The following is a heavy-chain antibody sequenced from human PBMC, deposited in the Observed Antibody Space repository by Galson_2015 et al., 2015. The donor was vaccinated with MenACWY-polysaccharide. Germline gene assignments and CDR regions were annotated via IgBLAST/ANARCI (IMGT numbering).Heavy chain of an antibody. Sequence: FLRLSCAASGFTFRSYPMNWVRQTPGKGLEWVSGISGSGNSAFYADSVRGRFTISRDNSKNTLYLQMNSLRADDTALYYCAKSGGDGVTVFATVPTAPESWGQGTLVTVSS. CDR2: ISGSGNSA. D-gene: IGHD2-21*01. J-gene: IGHJ4*02. CDR3: AKSGGDGVTVFATVPTAPES. V-gene: IGHV3-23*01. CDR1: GFTFRSYP.